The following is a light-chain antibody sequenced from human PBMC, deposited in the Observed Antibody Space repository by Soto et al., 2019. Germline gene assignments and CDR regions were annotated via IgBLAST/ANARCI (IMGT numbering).Light chain of an antibody. CDR3: SSYAGSSNV. V-gene: IGLV2-11*01. Sequence: QSALTQPRSVTGSPGQSVTISCTGTSTNVGGYYYVSWYRHHPGKAPKLIIYDVSGRPSGVPDRFSGSKSGNTASLTVSGLQAEDEADYYCSSYAGSSNVFGTGTKVTVL. CDR1: STNVGGYYY. CDR2: DVS. J-gene: IGLJ1*01.